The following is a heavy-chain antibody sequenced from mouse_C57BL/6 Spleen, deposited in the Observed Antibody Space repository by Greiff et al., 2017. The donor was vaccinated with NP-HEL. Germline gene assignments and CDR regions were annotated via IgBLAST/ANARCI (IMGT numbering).Heavy chain of an antibody. J-gene: IGHJ2*01. CDR1: GYTFTSYW. CDR3: ARSENYYGSYYFDY. V-gene: IGHV1-64*01. D-gene: IGHD1-1*01. CDR2: IHPNSGST. Sequence: QVQLKQPGAELVKPGASVKLSCKASGYTFTSYWMHWVKQRPGQGLEWIGMIHPNSGSTNYNEKFKSKATLTVDKSSSTAYMQLSSLTAEDSAVYYCARSENYYGSYYFDYWGQGTTLTVSS.